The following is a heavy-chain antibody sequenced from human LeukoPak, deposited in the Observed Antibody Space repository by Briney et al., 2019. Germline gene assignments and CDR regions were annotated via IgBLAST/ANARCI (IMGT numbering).Heavy chain of an antibody. D-gene: IGHD6-13*01. V-gene: IGHV4-34*01. CDR1: GWSFSGYY. CDR2: INHSGST. J-gene: IGHJ6*03. CDR3: ARCGSIAAAGKSKYYYYYYMDV. Sequence: SETLSLTCAVYGWSFSGYYWSWIRQPPGKGLEWIGEINHSGSTNYNPSLKSRVTISVDTSKNQFSLKLSSVTAADTAVYYCARCGSIAAAGKSKYYYYYYMDVWGKGTTVTVSS.